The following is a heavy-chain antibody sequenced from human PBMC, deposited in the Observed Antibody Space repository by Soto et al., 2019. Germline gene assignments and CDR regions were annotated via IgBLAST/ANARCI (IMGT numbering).Heavy chain of an antibody. D-gene: IGHD1-1*01. CDR2: ISYDGSNK. V-gene: IGHV3-30*18. J-gene: IGHJ4*02. CDR3: AKDESRVKVLNTLLDY. Sequence: QVQLVESGGGVVQPGRSLRLSCAASGFTFSSYGMHWVRQAPGKGLEWVAVISYDGSNKYYADSVKGRFTISRDNSKNTLSLQMNSLRAEDTAVYYCAKDESRVKVLNTLLDYWGQGTLVTVSS. CDR1: GFTFSSYG.